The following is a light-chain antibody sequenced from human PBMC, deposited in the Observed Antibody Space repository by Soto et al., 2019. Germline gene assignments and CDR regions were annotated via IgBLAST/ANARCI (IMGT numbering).Light chain of an antibody. J-gene: IGKJ4*01. Sequence: EIVMTQSPVTLSVSPGERATLSCRASQSVTNSYLAWYQQKPGQAPRLLIFGASTRAAGIPARFSGSGSGTDFTLTIRRLEPGDFAVYYCQQYGSSPLTFGGGTKVDIK. CDR2: GAS. CDR3: QQYGSSPLT. CDR1: QSVTNSY. V-gene: IGKV3-20*01.